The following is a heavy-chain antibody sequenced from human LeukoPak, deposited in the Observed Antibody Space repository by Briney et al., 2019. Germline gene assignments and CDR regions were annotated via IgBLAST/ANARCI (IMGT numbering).Heavy chain of an antibody. Sequence: PGESLKISCKGSGYSFTSSWIGWVRHMPGKGLEWMGIIYPGDSDTRYSPSFQGQVTISADRSISTAYLQWSSLKASDTAMYYCARSPYYGSGSYLNDYWGQGTLVTVSS. D-gene: IGHD3-10*01. CDR3: ARSPYYGSGSYLNDY. J-gene: IGHJ4*02. CDR2: IYPGDSDT. V-gene: IGHV5-51*01. CDR1: GYSFTSSW.